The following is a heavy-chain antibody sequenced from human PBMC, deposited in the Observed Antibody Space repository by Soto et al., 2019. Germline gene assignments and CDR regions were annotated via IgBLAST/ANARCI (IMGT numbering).Heavy chain of an antibody. V-gene: IGHV3-23*01. CDR2: ISGSGGST. CDR3: AKNGLGTMVRGVIITNYYYYMDV. D-gene: IGHD3-10*01. Sequence: PGGSLRLSCAASGFTFSSYAMSWVRQAPGKGLEWVSAISGSGGSTYYADSVKGRFTISRDNSKNTLYLQMDSLRAEDTAVYYCAKNGLGTMVRGVIITNYYYYMDVWGKGTTVTVSS. CDR1: GFTFSSYA. J-gene: IGHJ6*03.